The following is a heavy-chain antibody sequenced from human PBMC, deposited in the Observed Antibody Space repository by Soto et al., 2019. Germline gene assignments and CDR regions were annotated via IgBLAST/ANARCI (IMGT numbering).Heavy chain of an antibody. Sequence: GGSLRLSWGGSGVTFSSNWRTWVRQAPGKGLEWVGNIRQDGSEKNYVDSVKGRFTISRDNAKNSLYLQMNSLRAEDTAVYYCAREIVVARGASYFDYWGPGTLVPVSS. CDR1: GVTFSSNW. D-gene: IGHD2-2*01. V-gene: IGHV3-7*04. CDR2: IRQDGSEK. J-gene: IGHJ4*02. CDR3: AREIVVARGASYFDY.